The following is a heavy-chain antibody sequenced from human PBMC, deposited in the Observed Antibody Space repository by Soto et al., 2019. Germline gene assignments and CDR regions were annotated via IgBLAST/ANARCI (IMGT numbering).Heavy chain of an antibody. CDR3: AKVQDPATVARHYYYYGMDV. CDR1: GFTFDDYA. V-gene: IGHV3-43D*04. Sequence: PGGSLRLSCAASGFTFDDYAMHWVRQAPGKGLEWVSLISWDGGSTYYADSVKGQFTISRDNSKNSLYLQMNSLRAEDTALYYCAKVQDPATVARHYYYYGMDVWGHGTTVTVSS. D-gene: IGHD5-18*01. J-gene: IGHJ6*02. CDR2: ISWDGGST.